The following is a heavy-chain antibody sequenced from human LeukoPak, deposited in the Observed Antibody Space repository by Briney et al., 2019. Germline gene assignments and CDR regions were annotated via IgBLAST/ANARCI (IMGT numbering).Heavy chain of an antibody. V-gene: IGHV4-39*01. Sequence: SSETLSLTCTVSGGSINSRSDYWGWIRQPPGKGLEWIGNVYYSGDTYYNTSLQSRVTISVDTSKSQFSLTLNSVTAADTAVYYCARCSYDLLTGFSKWFFDLWGRGALVTVSS. CDR1: GGSINSRSDY. D-gene: IGHD3-9*01. CDR2: VYYSGDT. CDR3: ARCSYDLLTGFSKWFFDL. J-gene: IGHJ2*01.